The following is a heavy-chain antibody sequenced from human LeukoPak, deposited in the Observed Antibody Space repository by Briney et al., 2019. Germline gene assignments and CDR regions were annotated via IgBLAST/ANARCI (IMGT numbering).Heavy chain of an antibody. J-gene: IGHJ4*02. V-gene: IGHV4-4*02. CDR1: GGSISSSNW. CDR3: ARGEGYGSGTVHFDY. Sequence: SGTLSLTCTVSGGSISSSNWWSWVHQPPGKGLEWIGEVYHSGATNYNPSLRSRVIISADRSSNQFSLRLNSVTAAVTAVFYCARGEGYGSGTVHFDYWGRGILVTVSS. D-gene: IGHD3-10*01. CDR2: VYHSGAT.